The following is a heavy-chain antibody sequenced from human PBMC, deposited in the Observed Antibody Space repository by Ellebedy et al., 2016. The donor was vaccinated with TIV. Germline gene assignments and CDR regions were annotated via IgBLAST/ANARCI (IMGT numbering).Heavy chain of an antibody. V-gene: IGHV3-23*01. D-gene: IGHD6-13*01. Sequence: GGSLRLSXAASGFTFSTYGMNWVRQVPGTGLEWVATLSGSGDSAYYADSVKGRFSISRDNSKNTLYWNMNRLRVEDTAVYYCAKEYYSTWYDAFDVWGQGTMVTVSS. J-gene: IGHJ3*01. CDR1: GFTFSTYG. CDR2: LSGSGDSA. CDR3: AKEYYSTWYDAFDV.